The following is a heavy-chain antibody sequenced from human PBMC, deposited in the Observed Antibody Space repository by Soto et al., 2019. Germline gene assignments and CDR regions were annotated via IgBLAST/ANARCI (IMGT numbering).Heavy chain of an antibody. Sequence: GGSLRLSCAASGFTFSSYAMSWVRQAPGKGLEWVSAISGSGGSTYYADSVKGRFTISRDNSKNTLYLQMNSLRAEDTAVYYCAKENYDYIWGGYPRGAFDIWGQGTMVTVSS. CDR1: GFTFSSYA. D-gene: IGHD3-16*02. V-gene: IGHV3-23*01. CDR3: AKENYDYIWGGYPRGAFDI. J-gene: IGHJ3*02. CDR2: ISGSGGST.